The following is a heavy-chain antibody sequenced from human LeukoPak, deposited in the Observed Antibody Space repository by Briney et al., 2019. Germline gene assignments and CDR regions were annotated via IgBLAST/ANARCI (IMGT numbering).Heavy chain of an antibody. D-gene: IGHD6-19*01. V-gene: IGHV3-30*18. CDR3: AKGGWYDAFDI. CDR1: GFTFSSYG. Sequence: PGGSLGLSCAASGFTFSSYGMHWVRQAPGKGLEWVAVISYDGSNKYYADSVKGRFTISRDNSKNTLYLQMNSLRAEDTAVYYCAKGGWYDAFDIWGQGTMVTVSS. J-gene: IGHJ3*02. CDR2: ISYDGSNK.